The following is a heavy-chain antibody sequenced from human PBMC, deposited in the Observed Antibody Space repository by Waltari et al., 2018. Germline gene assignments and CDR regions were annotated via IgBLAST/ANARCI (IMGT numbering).Heavy chain of an antibody. Sequence: QVQLQESGPGLVKPSETLSLTCAVSGASIYSNYWSWIRQSPGKGLEWIGRIYGSGESTDYNPSLKSRVTISTDTSKNQLSLKLSSVTAADTAVYYCARKRGFSWSWYLDLWGPGTPITISS. V-gene: IGHV4-4*07. J-gene: IGHJ2*01. CDR1: GASIYSNY. CDR3: ARKRGFSWSWYLDL. CDR2: IYGSGEST.